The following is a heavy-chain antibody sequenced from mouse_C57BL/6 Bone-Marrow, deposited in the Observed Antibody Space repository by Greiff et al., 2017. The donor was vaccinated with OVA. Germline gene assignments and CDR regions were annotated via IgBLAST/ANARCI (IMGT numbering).Heavy chain of an antibody. D-gene: IGHD2-4*01. V-gene: IGHV1-4*01. CDR1: GYTFTSYT. CDR2: INPSSGYT. Sequence: VKLVESGAELARPGASVKMSCKASGYTFTSYTMHWVKQRPGQGLEWIGYINPSSGYTKYNQKFKDKATLTADKSSSTAYMQLSSLTSEDSAVYYCARSSYDYDFDYWGQGTTLTVSS. CDR3: ARSSYDYDFDY. J-gene: IGHJ2*01.